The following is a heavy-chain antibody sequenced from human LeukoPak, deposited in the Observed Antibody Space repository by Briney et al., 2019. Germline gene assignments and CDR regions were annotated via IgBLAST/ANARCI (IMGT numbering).Heavy chain of an antibody. J-gene: IGHJ3*02. CDR3: ASWELLHDAFDI. V-gene: IGHV4-59*12. CDR1: GFTFSSYS. Sequence: PGGSLRLSCAASGFTFSSYSMNWVRQPPGKGLEWIGYIYYSGSTYYNPSLKSRVTISVDTSKNQFSLKLSSVTAADTAVYYCASWELLHDAFDIWGQGTMVTVSS. D-gene: IGHD1-26*01. CDR2: IYYSGST.